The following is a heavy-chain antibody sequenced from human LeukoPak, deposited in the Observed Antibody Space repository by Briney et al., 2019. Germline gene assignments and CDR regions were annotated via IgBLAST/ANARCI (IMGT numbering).Heavy chain of an antibody. CDR2: INPNSGGT. CDR1: GYTFTRYY. J-gene: IGHJ1*01. CDR3: ARANPLVGATAAEYFQH. D-gene: IGHD1-26*01. Sequence: GASVNVSYKPSGYTFTRYYMHWVRQAPGQGLEGMGWINPNSGGTNYAQKFQGRVTMTRDTRISTAYMEMSRLRSDDTAVYYCARANPLVGATAAEYFQHWGQGTLVTVSS. V-gene: IGHV1-2*02.